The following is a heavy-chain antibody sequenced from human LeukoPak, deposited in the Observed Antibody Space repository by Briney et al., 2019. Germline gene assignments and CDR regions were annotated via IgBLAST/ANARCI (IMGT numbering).Heavy chain of an antibody. CDR1: GGSFSGYY. J-gene: IGHJ5*02. Sequence: SETLSLTCAVYGGSFSGYYWSWIRQPPGKGLEWIGEINHSGSTNYNPSLKSRVTISVDTSKNQFSLKLSSVTAADTAVYYCARGRGILSSWGQGTLVTVSS. CDR3: ARGRGILSS. V-gene: IGHV4-34*01. CDR2: INHSGST. D-gene: IGHD6-13*01.